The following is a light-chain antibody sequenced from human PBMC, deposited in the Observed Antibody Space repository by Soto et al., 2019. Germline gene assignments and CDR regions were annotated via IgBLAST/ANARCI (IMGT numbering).Light chain of an antibody. CDR1: SSDVGGSNY. V-gene: IGLV2-8*01. CDR2: EVS. Sequence: QSALTQPPSASGSPGQSVTISCTGTSSDVGGSNYVSWYQQHPGKAPKLIIYEVSKRPSGVPDRFSGSKSDNTASLTVSGLQAEDESDYYCSSYAGSNNLLFGGGTKVTVL. J-gene: IGLJ2*01. CDR3: SSYAGSNNLL.